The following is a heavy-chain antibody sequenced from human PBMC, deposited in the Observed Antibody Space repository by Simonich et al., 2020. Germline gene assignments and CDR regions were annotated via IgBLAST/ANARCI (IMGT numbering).Heavy chain of an antibody. CDR1: GYTFTSYG. Sequence: QVQLVQSGAEVKKPGASVKVSCKAPGYTFTSYGISWVRQAPGQGLEWMGWISAEHGNTNYAQNLPGRGTMNTDTSTSTAYMELRSLRSDDTAVYYCARDQGGRAAAATDYWGQGTLVTVSS. J-gene: IGHJ4*02. D-gene: IGHD6-13*01. V-gene: IGHV1-18*01. CDR2: ISAEHGNT. CDR3: ARDQGGRAAAATDY.